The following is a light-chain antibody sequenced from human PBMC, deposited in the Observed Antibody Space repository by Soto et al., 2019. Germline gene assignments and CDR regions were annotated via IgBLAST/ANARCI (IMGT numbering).Light chain of an antibody. Sequence: EIVVSQSPATLSVSPGERATVSCRASQSVINNLAWYQQKPGQAPRLLIYAASARATGIPARFSGSGSGTDFTLTISRLEPEDFAVYFCYQYDSSLWTFGQGTKVDIK. V-gene: IGKV3-15*01. CDR2: AAS. CDR3: YQYDSSLWT. J-gene: IGKJ1*01. CDR1: QSVINN.